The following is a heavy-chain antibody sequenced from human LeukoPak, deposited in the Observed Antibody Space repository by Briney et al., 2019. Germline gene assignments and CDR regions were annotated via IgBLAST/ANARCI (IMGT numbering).Heavy chain of an antibody. V-gene: IGHV4-34*01. CDR1: GGSFSGYY. CDR2: INHSGST. CDR3: ARGYGSGSRGYYFDY. D-gene: IGHD3-10*01. Sequence: SETLSLICAVYGGSFSGYYWSWIRQPPGKGLEWIGEINHSGSTNYNPSLKSRVTISVDTSKNQFSLKLSSVTAADTAVYYCARGYGSGSRGYYFDYWGQGTLVTISS. J-gene: IGHJ4*02.